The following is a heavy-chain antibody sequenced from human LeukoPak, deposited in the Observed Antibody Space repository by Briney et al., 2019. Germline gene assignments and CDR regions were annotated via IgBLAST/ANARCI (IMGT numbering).Heavy chain of an antibody. J-gene: IGHJ4*02. Sequence: PGGSLRLSCAASGFTFSSYRMNWVRQAPGKGLEGVSSISSSSSYIYYADSVKGRFTISRDNAKNSLYLQMNSLRAEDTAVYYCARASHSSSHRTGFDYWGQGTLVSVSS. D-gene: IGHD6-6*01. V-gene: IGHV3-21*01. CDR2: ISSSSSYI. CDR1: GFTFSSYR. CDR3: ARASHSSSHRTGFDY.